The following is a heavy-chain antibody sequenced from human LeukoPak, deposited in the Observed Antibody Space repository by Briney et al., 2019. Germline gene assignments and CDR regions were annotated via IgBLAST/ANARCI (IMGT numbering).Heavy chain of an antibody. CDR1: GGSFSGYY. D-gene: IGHD2-2*01. CDR2: INHSGST. J-gene: IGHJ5*02. V-gene: IGHV4-34*01. CDR3: ARGYCSSTSCPRGRFDP. Sequence: SETLSLTCAVYGGSFSGYYWSWIRQPPGKGLEWIGEINHSGSTNYNPSLKSRVTISADTSKNQFSLKLSSVTAADTAVYYCARGYCSSTSCPRGRFDPWGQGTLVTVSS.